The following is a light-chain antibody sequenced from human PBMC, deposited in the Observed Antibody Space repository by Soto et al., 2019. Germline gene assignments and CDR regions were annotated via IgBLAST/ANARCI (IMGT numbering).Light chain of an antibody. Sequence: QSVLTQPPSASGSPGQSVTISCTGTSSDVGGYNYVSWYQQHPGEAPKLMIYEVSKRPSGVPDRFSGSKSGNTASLTVSGLQAEDEADYYCCSYAGSNNLGVFGTGTKVTVL. V-gene: IGLV2-8*01. CDR2: EVS. J-gene: IGLJ1*01. CDR1: SSDVGGYNY. CDR3: CSYAGSNNLGV.